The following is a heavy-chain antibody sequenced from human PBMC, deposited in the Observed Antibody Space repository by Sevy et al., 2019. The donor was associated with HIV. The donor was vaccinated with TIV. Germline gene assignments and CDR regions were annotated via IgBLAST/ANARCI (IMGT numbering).Heavy chain of an antibody. CDR1: TFTFSDYY. CDR2: ISSGGSNK. J-gene: IGHJ4*02. CDR3: ARVRYNYGSYYFDY. D-gene: IGHD5-18*01. V-gene: IGHV3-11*01. Sequence: GGSLRLSCAASTFTFSDYYMTWIRQAPGKGLEWVSHISSGGSNKYYADSVKGRFTISRDNAKNSLYLQMNSLRIEDTALYYCARVRYNYGSYYFDYWGQGTLVTVSS.